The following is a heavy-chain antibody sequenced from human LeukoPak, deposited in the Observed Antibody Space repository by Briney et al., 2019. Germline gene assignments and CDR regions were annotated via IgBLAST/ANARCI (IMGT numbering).Heavy chain of an antibody. D-gene: IGHD3-22*01. Sequence: PSETLSLTSTVSGGSISSSSYYWGWIRQPPGKGLEWIGSIYYSGSTYYNPSLKSRVTISVDTSKNQFSLKLSSVTAADTAVYYCARHYDSSGYYYQSPFDYWGQGTLVTVSS. CDR3: ARHYDSSGYYYQSPFDY. V-gene: IGHV4-39*01. J-gene: IGHJ4*02. CDR2: IYYSGST. CDR1: GGSISSSSYY.